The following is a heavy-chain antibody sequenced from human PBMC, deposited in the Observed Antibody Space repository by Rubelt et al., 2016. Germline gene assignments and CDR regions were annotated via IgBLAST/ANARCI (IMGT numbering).Heavy chain of an antibody. CDR3: ARDGADYGDYDFAY. J-gene: IGHJ4*02. V-gene: IGHV4-39*02. D-gene: IGHD4-17*01. CDR2: IYNSGTT. Sequence: GLEWIGSIYNSGTTYYNPSLKSRVTISVDTSKNQFSLKLSSVTAADTAVYYCARDGADYGDYDFAYWGQGTLVTVSS.